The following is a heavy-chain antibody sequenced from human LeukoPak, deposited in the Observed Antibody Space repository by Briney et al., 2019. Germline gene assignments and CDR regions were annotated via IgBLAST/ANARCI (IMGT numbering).Heavy chain of an antibody. CDR2: FDPEDGET. CDR3: ATDMYGGSYYGALDY. J-gene: IGHJ4*02. Sequence: ASVKVSCKVSGYTLTELSMHWVRQAPGKGLEWMGGFDPEDGETIYAQKFQGRVTMTEDTSTDTAYMELSSLRSEDTAVYYCATDMYGGSYYGALDYWGQGTLVTVSS. CDR1: GYTLTELS. V-gene: IGHV1-24*01. D-gene: IGHD1-26*01.